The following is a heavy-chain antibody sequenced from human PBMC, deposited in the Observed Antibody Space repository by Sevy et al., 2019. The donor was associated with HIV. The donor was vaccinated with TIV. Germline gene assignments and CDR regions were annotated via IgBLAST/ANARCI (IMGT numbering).Heavy chain of an antibody. Sequence: GSLRLSCAASGFTFSSYAMHWVRQAPGKGLEWVAVISYDGSNKYYADSVKGRFTISRDNSKNTLYLQMNSLRAEDTAVYYCARDSNIAFDIWGQGTMVTVSS. J-gene: IGHJ3*02. CDR2: ISYDGSNK. V-gene: IGHV3-30-3*01. CDR1: GFTFSSYA. CDR3: ARDSNIAFDI. D-gene: IGHD5-12*01.